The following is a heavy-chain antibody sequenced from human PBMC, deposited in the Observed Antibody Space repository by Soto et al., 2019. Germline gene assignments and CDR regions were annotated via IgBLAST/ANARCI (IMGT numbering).Heavy chain of an antibody. Sequence: LRLSCSSSVFHFAAYTIRWVRLTPGRGLEWVGFIRRIAYGGTTDYAASVKGRFTISRDDSRKIVYLQMSRLKIEDTAVYYCSRSLAIDFDSWGQGTLVTVSS. CDR2: IRRIAYGGTT. V-gene: IGHV3-49*04. CDR3: SRSLAIDFDS. J-gene: IGHJ4*02. CDR1: VFHFAAYT.